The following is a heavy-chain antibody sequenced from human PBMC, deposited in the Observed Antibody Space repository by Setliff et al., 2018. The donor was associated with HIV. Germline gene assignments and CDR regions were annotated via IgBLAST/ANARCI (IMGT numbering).Heavy chain of an antibody. CDR2: IYHSSAT. CDR1: GDSINSFFW. D-gene: IGHD1-26*01. Sequence: SETLSLTCAVSGDSINSFFWWTWVRQFPGKGLDWIGEIYHSSATDYKPSLKSRVTISVDKSKKQLSPKLTSVTAADTAVYYCARGRQIGVEGAAAFDLWGQGIVVTVSS. V-gene: IGHV4-4*02. CDR3: ARGRQIGVEGAAAFDL. J-gene: IGHJ3*01.